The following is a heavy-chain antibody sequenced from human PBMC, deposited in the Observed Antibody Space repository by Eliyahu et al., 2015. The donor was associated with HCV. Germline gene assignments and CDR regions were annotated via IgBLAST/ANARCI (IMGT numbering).Heavy chain of an antibody. V-gene: IGHV1-46*01. CDR3: ARDVGWAPGGP. D-gene: IGHD6-19*01. CDR1: GHTFSGNY. J-gene: IGHJ5*02. Sequence: QVQVVQSGAEVRKPGASVKLSCRPSGHTFSGNYVHWVRQAPGPSPEWVGIITPSDDRTTYAQKVQGRVTMTRDTSTSTVYMELHSLRSEDTAVYYCARDVGWAPGGPWGQGTLVTVSS. CDR2: ITPSDDRT.